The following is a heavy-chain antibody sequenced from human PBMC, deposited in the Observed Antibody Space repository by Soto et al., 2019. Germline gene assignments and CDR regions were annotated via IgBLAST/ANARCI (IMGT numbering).Heavy chain of an antibody. J-gene: IGHJ6*02. CDR3: ARDRGSSIAALTPSPGYYYGMDV. CDR1: GFTFSSYE. D-gene: IGHD6-6*01. V-gene: IGHV3-48*03. Sequence: GGSLRLSCAASGFTFSSYEMNWVRQAPGKGLEWVSYISSSGSTIYYADSVKGRFTISRDNAKNSLYLQMNSLRAEDTAVYYCARDRGSSIAALTPSPGYYYGMDVWGQGTPVTVYS. CDR2: ISSSGSTI.